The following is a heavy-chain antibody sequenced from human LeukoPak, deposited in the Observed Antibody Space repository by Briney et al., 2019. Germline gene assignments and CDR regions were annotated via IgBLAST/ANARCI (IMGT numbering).Heavy chain of an antibody. CDR3: ARLPMVRGVIRYYYYYMDV. CDR2: IYPGDSDT. D-gene: IGHD3-10*01. J-gene: IGHJ6*03. Sequence: GESLKISCKGSGYSFTSYWIGWVRQMPGKGLEWMGIIYPGDSDTRYSPSFQGQVTISADKSISTAYLQWSSLKASDTAMYYCARLPMVRGVIRYYYYYMDVWGKGTTVTVPS. V-gene: IGHV5-51*01. CDR1: GYSFTSYW.